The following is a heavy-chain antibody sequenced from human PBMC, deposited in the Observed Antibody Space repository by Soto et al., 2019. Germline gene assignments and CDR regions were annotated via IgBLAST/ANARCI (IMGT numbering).Heavy chain of an antibody. CDR3: ARHPSDFWFDP. V-gene: IGHV4-39*01. J-gene: IGHJ5*02. D-gene: IGHD2-21*02. Sequence: SETLSLACSVSGGSISSSSYFWGWIRQPPGKGLEWIGSIYYSGSTYYNPSLKSRVTVSVDTSKNQFSLKLSSVTAADTAVYYCARHPSDFWFDPWGQGTLVTVSS. CDR1: GGSISSSSYF. CDR2: IYYSGST.